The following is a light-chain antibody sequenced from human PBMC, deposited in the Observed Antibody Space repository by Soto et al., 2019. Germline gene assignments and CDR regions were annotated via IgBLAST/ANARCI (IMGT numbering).Light chain of an antibody. J-gene: IGKJ5*01. CDR1: QDISNY. Sequence: DIKINMSPSSLNASVGDGVTITCQASQDISNYLNWYQQKPGKAPKLLIYDASNLETGVPSRFSGSGSGTDFTFTISSLQPEDIATYYCQQNFSIPITFGQGTRLEIK. CDR3: QQNFSIPIT. V-gene: IGKV1-33*01. CDR2: DAS.